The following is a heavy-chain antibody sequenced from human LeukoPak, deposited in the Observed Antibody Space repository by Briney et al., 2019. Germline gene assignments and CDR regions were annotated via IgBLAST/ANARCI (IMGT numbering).Heavy chain of an antibody. D-gene: IGHD6-19*01. J-gene: IGHJ4*02. CDR1: GFTFSSYG. V-gene: IGHV3-30*18. CDR3: AQDRGAGHAGGYFDY. Sequence: GGSLRLSCAASGFTFSSYGMHWVRQAPGQGLEGVAVISYDGSNKYYADSVKGRFTISRDNSKNTLYLQMNSLRAEDTAVYYCAQDRGAGHAGGYFDYWGQGTLVTVSS. CDR2: ISYDGSNK.